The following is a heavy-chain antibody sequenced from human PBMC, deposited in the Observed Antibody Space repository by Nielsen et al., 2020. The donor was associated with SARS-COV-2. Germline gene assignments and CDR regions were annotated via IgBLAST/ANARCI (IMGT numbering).Heavy chain of an antibody. V-gene: IGHV1-3*01. J-gene: IGHJ4*02. Sequence: VKVSCKPSGYTFTSFAIHRVRQAPGQSLEWMGWINAGNGNTKYSQKFQGRVTMTRDTSANTAYMELSSLSSEDTAVYYCARITPSSGWDYWGQGTLVTVST. CDR2: INAGNGNT. D-gene: IGHD6-19*01. CDR1: GYTFTSFA. CDR3: ARITPSSGWDY.